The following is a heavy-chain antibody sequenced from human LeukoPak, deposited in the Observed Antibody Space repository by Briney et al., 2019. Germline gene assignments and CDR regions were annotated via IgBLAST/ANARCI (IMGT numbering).Heavy chain of an antibody. D-gene: IGHD7-27*01. Sequence: ASVKVSCKASGYTFTDHYMHWVRQAPGQGLEWRGWINPNSGDTHYAQKFQGRVTMTRDTSISTAYMELSRLRSDDTAVYYCARALTGELYYFDYWGQGTLVTVSS. CDR3: ARALTGELYYFDY. J-gene: IGHJ4*02. CDR1: GYTFTDHY. V-gene: IGHV1-2*02. CDR2: INPNSGDT.